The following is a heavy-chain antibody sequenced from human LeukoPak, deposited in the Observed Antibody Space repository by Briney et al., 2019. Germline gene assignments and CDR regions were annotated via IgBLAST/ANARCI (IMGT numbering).Heavy chain of an antibody. D-gene: IGHD3-22*01. Sequence: ASVKVSCKASGYTFTSYGISWVRQAPGQGLEWMGWISAYNGNTNYAQKLQGRVTMTTDTSTSTAYMELSSLRSEDTAVYYCARDGYYDSSGYYYGRPGFDYWGQGTLVTVSS. CDR3: ARDGYYDSSGYYYGRPGFDY. CDR1: GYTFTSYG. J-gene: IGHJ4*02. CDR2: ISAYNGNT. V-gene: IGHV1-18*01.